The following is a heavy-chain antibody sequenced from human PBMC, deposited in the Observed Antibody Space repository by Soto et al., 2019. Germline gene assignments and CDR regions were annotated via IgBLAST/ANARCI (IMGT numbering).Heavy chain of an antibody. V-gene: IGHV3-23*01. CDR2: ISGSESNT. CDR3: AKDFGFWSGYHLDY. CDR1: GFTFSSYG. J-gene: IGHJ4*02. D-gene: IGHD3-3*01. Sequence: EVQLLESGGGLVQTGGSLRLSCAGSGFTFSSYGMGWVRQAPGKGLERVAAISGSESNTYYADSVKGRFTISRDNSKNTLSLQMDSLRAEDTAVYYCAKDFGFWSGYHLDYWGQGTLVTVSS.